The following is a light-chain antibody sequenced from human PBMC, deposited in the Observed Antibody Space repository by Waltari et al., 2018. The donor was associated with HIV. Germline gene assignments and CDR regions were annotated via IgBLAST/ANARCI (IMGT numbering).Light chain of an antibody. CDR1: SSDAGGYNY. Sequence: QSALTQPASVSGSPGQSITISCTGTSSDAGGYNYVSWYQHHPGKAPKLLIYEVSNRPSGVSNRFSGSKSGNTASLIISGLQAEDEADYYCSSYTSSSTLAVFGGGTKLTVL. V-gene: IGLV2-14*01. CDR3: SSYTSSSTLAV. J-gene: IGLJ2*01. CDR2: EVS.